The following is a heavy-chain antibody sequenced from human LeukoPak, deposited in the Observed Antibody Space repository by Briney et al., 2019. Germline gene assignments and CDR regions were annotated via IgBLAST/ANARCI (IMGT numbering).Heavy chain of an antibody. J-gene: IGHJ4*02. V-gene: IGHV3-74*01. CDR1: GFTFNSFW. D-gene: IGHD6-13*01. CDR2: INTDGSST. Sequence: GGSLRLSCAASGFTFNSFWMHWVRQAPGKGLLWVSRINTDGSSTNYADSVKGRFTISRDNARNTLYLQMNSLRDEDTAVYYCARGYSALDYWGQGTLVTVSS. CDR3: ARGYSALDY.